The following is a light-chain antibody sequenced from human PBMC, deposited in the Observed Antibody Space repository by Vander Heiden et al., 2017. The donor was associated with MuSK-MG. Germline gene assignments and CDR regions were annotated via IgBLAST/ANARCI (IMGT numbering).Light chain of an antibody. CDR3: QQYNSYLYT. CDR2: KAS. J-gene: IGKJ2*01. Sequence: DIQMTQSPSTLSASVGDRVTITCRASQTISSWLAWYQQKPGKAPKLLIYKASSLESGVPSRFSGSGSGTEFTLTISSLQPDDFATYYCQQYNSYLYTFGQGTKVESK. V-gene: IGKV1-5*03. CDR1: QTISSW.